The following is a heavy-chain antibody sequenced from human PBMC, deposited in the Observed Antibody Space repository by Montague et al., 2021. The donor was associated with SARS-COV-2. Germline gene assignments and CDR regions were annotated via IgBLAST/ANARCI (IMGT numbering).Heavy chain of an antibody. J-gene: IGHJ4*02. CDR1: GFSLRSDDEG. V-gene: IGHV2-5*01. Sequence: PALVKPTQTLTLTCTFSGFSLRSDDEGVAWIRQSPGQALEWLAVIYWNGDKRYSPSLQRRLTITKDTSENQVVLTMTNMDPVDTATYYCAHRGMIRGLIFGFRGQGTPGTVSS. D-gene: IGHD3-10*01. CDR2: IYWNGDK. CDR3: AHRGMIRGLIFGF.